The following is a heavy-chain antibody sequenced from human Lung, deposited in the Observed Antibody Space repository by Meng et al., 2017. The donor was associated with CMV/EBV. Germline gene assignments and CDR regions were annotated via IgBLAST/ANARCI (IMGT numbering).Heavy chain of an antibody. CDR2: IRYDGSNT. D-gene: IGHD5-12*01. Sequence: GESLKISCAMSGFTLSSYGMHWVRQAPGKGLEWVAFIRYDGSNTYYADSVKGRFTISRDNSKNTLYLQMNSLRAEDTAVYYCANRYSGFEDVWYFDYWGQGTXVTVDS. J-gene: IGHJ4*02. V-gene: IGHV3-30*02. CDR1: GFTLSSYG. CDR3: ANRYSGFEDVWYFDY.